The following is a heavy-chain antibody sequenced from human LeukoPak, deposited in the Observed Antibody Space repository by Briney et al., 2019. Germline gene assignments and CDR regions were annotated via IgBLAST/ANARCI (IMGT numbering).Heavy chain of an antibody. D-gene: IGHD3-22*01. CDR1: GGSISSYY. CDR3: APISSGYGIDY. J-gene: IGHJ4*02. Sequence: SETLSLTCTVSGGSISSYYWSWIRQPPGKGLEWIGSIYYSGSTYYNPSLKSRVTISVDTSKNQFSLKLSSVTAADTAVYYCAPISSGYGIDYWGQGTLVTVSS. CDR2: IYYSGST. V-gene: IGHV4-39*07.